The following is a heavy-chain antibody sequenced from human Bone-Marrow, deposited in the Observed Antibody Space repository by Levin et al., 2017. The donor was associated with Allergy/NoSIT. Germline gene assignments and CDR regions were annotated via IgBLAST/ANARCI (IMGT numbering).Heavy chain of an antibody. D-gene: IGHD2-2*01. CDR1: GGTFSSYA. J-gene: IGHJ1*01. Sequence: KISCKASGGTFSSYAISWVRQAPGQGLERMGGIIPIFGTANYAQKFQGRVTITADESTSTAYMELSSLRSEDTAVYYCARGDVPEYFQHWGQGTLVTVSS. CDR2: IIPIFGTA. V-gene: IGHV1-69*01. CDR3: ARGDVPEYFQH.